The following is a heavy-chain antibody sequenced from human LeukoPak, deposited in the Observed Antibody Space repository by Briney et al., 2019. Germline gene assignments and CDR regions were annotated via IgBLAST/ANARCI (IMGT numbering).Heavy chain of an antibody. CDR2: ISYDGSNK. V-gene: IGHV3-30*03. D-gene: IGHD3-22*01. Sequence: GGSLRLSCAASGFTFSSYGMHWVRQAPGKGLEWVAVISYDGSNKYYADSVKGRFTISRDNSKNTLYLQMNSLRAEDTAVYYCARPPYDSSGYYTDYWGQGTLVTVSS. J-gene: IGHJ4*02. CDR3: ARPPYDSSGYYTDY. CDR1: GFTFSSYG.